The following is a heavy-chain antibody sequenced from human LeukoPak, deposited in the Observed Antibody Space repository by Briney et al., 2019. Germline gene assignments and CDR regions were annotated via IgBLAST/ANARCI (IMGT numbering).Heavy chain of an antibody. J-gene: IGHJ5*02. CDR2: IYYSGCT. CDR1: VGSISSHY. V-gene: IGHV4-59*07. CDR3: AGWPAGDDWGDDNWIDA. D-gene: IGHD3-16*01. Sequence: SDTLALTCTVSVGSISSHYWSWIRQPPGKGLEWIGYIYYSGCTNYNPSLKSRVTISVDTSKKQFSLKLGSVTAADTAVYYCAGWPAGDDWGDDNWIDAWGQGTLVTVSS.